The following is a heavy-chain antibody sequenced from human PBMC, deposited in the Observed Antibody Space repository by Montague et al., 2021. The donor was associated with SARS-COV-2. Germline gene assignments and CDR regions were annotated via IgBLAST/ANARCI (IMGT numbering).Heavy chain of an antibody. Sequence: TLSLTCTVSGGSISSGSYYWSWIRQPAGKGLERIGRIYTSGSTNYNPSLKSRVTISVDTSKNQFSLKLSSVTAADTAAYYCAREIGLVTIFGVVTISGWFDPWGQGTLVTVSS. CDR1: GGSISSGSYY. CDR2: IYTSGST. J-gene: IGHJ5*02. D-gene: IGHD3-3*01. CDR3: AREIGLVTIFGVVTISGWFDP. V-gene: IGHV4-61*02.